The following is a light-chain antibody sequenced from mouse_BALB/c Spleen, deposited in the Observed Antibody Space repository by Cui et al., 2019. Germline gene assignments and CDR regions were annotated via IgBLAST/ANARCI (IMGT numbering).Light chain of an antibody. J-gene: IGKJ5*01. Sequence: QMNQCPSSLSASLGDTITITRHASQNINVWLSWCQQKPGNIPKRLIYKASNLHTGVPSRFSGSGSGTGFTLTISSLQPEDIATYYCQQGQSYPLTFGAGTKLELK. V-gene: IGKV11-125*01. CDR2: KAS. CDR3: QQGQSYPLT. CDR1: QNINVW.